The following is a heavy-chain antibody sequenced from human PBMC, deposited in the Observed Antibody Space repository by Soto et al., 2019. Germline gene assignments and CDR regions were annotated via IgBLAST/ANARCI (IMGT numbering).Heavy chain of an antibody. V-gene: IGHV1-46*01. J-gene: IGHJ4*02. Sequence: ASVKVSCKASGYTFTSYYMHWVRQAPGQGLEWMGIINPSGGSTSYAQKFQGRVTMTRDTSTSTVYMELSSLRSEDTAVYYCARSPAGDDSSGSQGYYFDYWGQGTLVTVSS. D-gene: IGHD3-22*01. CDR2: INPSGGST. CDR1: GYTFTSYY. CDR3: ARSPAGDDSSGSQGYYFDY.